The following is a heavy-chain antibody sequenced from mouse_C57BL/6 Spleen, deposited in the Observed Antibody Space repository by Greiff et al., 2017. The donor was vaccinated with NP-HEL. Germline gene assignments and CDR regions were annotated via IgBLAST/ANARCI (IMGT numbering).Heavy chain of an antibody. V-gene: IGHV5-4*01. CDR2: ISDGGSYT. CDR1: GFTFSSYA. J-gene: IGHJ3*01. D-gene: IGHD1-1*01. Sequence: EVQRVESGGGLVKPGGSLKLSCAASGFTFSSYAMSWVRQTPEKRLEWVATISDGGSYTYYPDNVKGRFTISRDNAKNNLYLQMSHLKSEDTAMYYCARDEGEGYYYGSSYVCAYWGQGTLVTVSA. CDR3: ARDEGEGYYYGSSYVCAY.